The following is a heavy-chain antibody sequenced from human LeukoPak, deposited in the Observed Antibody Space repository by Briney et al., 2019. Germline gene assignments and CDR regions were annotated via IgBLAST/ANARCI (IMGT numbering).Heavy chain of an antibody. CDR3: ARDRAPPGYYYYMDV. CDR2: INHSGST. D-gene: IGHD3-10*01. V-gene: IGHV4-34*01. CDR1: GGSFSGYY. J-gene: IGHJ6*03. Sequence: SETLSLTCAVYGGSFSGYYWSWIRQPPGKGLEWIGEINHSGSTNYNPSLKSRVTISVDKSKNQFSLKLSSVTAADTAVYYCARDRAPPGYYYYMDVWGKGTTVTVSS.